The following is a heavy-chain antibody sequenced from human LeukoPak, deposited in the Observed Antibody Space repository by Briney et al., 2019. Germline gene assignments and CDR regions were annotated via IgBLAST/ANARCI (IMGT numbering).Heavy chain of an antibody. Sequence: SETLSLTCTVSGGSISSGGYYWSWIRQPPGKGLEWIGYIYHSGSTYYNPSLKSRVTISVDRSKNQFSLKLSSVTAADTAVYYCAISRSNCSSTSCYVGDYYYYMDVWGKGTTVTVSS. CDR3: AISRSNCSSTSCYVGDYYYYMDV. D-gene: IGHD2-2*01. V-gene: IGHV4-30-2*01. J-gene: IGHJ6*03. CDR1: GGSISSGGYY. CDR2: IYHSGST.